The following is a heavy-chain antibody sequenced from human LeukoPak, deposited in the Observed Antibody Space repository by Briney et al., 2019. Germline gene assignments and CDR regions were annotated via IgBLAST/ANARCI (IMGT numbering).Heavy chain of an antibody. CDR1: GFTFNCYW. V-gene: IGHV3-7*01. Sequence: GGSLRLSCAASGFTFNCYWMSWLAQAPGKGLKWVANIKQDGSEKQYVDPVKGRFTISRDNAKNSLYLQMNSLRAEDTAVYYCARVAAGRGVFNWFDPWGQGTLVTVSS. CDR3: ARVAAGRGVFNWFDP. CDR2: IKQDGSEK. J-gene: IGHJ5*02. D-gene: IGHD6-13*01.